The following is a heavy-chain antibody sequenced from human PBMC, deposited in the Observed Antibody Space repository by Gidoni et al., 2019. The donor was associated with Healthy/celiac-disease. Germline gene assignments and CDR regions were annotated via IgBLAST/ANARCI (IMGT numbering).Heavy chain of an antibody. V-gene: IGHV5-51*03. CDR3: ARKCSYYGSGTHMAEVPNDAFDI. CDR1: GSSFTSYW. CDR2: IYPGDSDT. J-gene: IGHJ3*02. Sequence: EVQLVQSGAEVKTPGESLKISCKGSGSSFTSYWIGWVRQMPGKGLEWMGIIYPGDSDTRYSPSFQGQVTISADKSISTAYLQWSSLKASDTAMYYCARKCSYYGSGTHMAEVPNDAFDIWGQGTMVTVSS. D-gene: IGHD3-10*01.